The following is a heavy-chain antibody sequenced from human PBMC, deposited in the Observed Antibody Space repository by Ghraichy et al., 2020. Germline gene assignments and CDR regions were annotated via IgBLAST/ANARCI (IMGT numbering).Heavy chain of an antibody. CDR3: ARDSRWFGADYCDY. CDR2: IKQDGSEK. J-gene: IGHJ4*02. D-gene: IGHD3-10*01. V-gene: IGHV3-7*01. Sequence: LTCAASGFTFSSYWMSWVRQAPGKGLECVANIKQDGSEKYYVDSVKGRLTISRDNAKNSLYLQINSLRAEDTAVYYCARDSRWFGADYCDYWGQGTLVTVSS. CDR1: GFTFSSYW.